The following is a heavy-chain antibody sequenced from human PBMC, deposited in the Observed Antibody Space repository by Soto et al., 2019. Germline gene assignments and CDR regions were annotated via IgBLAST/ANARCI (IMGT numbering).Heavy chain of an antibody. CDR2: IYPGDSDT. CDR1: GYSFTSYW. D-gene: IGHD1-1*01. CDR3: ARRRILAGTDYGMDV. V-gene: IGHV5-51*01. Sequence: GESLKISCNGSGYSFTSYWIGWVRQMPGKGLEWMGIIYPGDSDTRYSPSFQGQVTISADKSISTAYLQWSSLKASDTAMYYCARRRILAGTDYGMDVWGQGTTVTVSS. J-gene: IGHJ6*02.